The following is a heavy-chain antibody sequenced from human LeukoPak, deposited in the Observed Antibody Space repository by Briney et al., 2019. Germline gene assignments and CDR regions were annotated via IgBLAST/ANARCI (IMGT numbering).Heavy chain of an antibody. D-gene: IGHD5-24*01. CDR1: GYSFTSYW. CDR3: AISEGEMATSLDY. Sequence: GESLKISCKGSGYSFTSYWIGWVRQMPGKGLEWMGNIYPGDSDTRYSPSFQGQVTISADKSISTAYLQWSSLKASDTAMYYCAISEGEMATSLDYWGQGTLVTVSS. V-gene: IGHV5-51*01. CDR2: IYPGDSDT. J-gene: IGHJ4*02.